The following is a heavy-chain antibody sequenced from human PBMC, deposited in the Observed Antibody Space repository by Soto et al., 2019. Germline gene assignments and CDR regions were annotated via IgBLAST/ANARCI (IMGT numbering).Heavy chain of an antibody. D-gene: IGHD2-2*01. Sequence: EVQLVQYGGGWVQPGRSLRLSCGASGFTFDAYGMHWVRQAPGKGLEWVSSISWNSGRIGYADSVKGRFTISRDNVKNSLYLQMNSLRAEDTALYYCAKAPPWPVGPLAMDFWGQGTTVTVSS. CDR2: ISWNSGRI. CDR1: GFTFDAYG. J-gene: IGHJ6*02. CDR3: AKAPPWPVGPLAMDF. V-gene: IGHV3-9*01.